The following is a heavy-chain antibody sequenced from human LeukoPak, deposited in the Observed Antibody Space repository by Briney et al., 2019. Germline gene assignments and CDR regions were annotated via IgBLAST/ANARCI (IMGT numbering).Heavy chain of an antibody. CDR1: GGSLSSGDYY. CDR2: FYYSGSA. D-gene: IGHD6-13*01. J-gene: IGHJ5*02. Sequence: SETLSLTCTVSGGSLSSGDYYWSWIPQPPGKGLERIGYFYYSGSAYYNPSLKCRVTISVDTSKNQFSLKLSSVTAADTAVYYCARVDLYSSTWRASNWFDPWGQGTLVTVSS. CDR3: ARVDLYSSTWRASNWFDP. V-gene: IGHV4-30-4*01.